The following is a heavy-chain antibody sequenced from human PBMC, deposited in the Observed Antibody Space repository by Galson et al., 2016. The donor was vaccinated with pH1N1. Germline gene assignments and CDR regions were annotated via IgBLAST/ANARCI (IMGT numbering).Heavy chain of an antibody. J-gene: IGHJ3*02. CDR3: ARVVNYYDSSGDDAVDI. CDR1: GFTFSYHA. Sequence: SLRLSCAASGFTFSYHAMTWVRQAPGKGLEWVSGISGLGVKTYYADSVRGRFIISRDNSKNTLSLHVNSLRAEDTAVYYCARVVNYYDSSGDDAVDIWGQGTVVTVSP. D-gene: IGHD3-22*01. V-gene: IGHV3-23*01. CDR2: ISGLGVKT.